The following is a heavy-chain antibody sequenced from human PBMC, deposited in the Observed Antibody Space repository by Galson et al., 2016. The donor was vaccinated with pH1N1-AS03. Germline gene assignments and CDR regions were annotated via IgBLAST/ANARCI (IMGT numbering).Heavy chain of an antibody. D-gene: IGHD3-16*01. CDR2: INPVNGNT. CDR3: ARDLSRLGDYGY. V-gene: IGHV1-3*01. CDR1: GYSFTRYA. J-gene: IGHJ4*02. Sequence: SVKVSCKASGYSFTRYAVHWVRQAPGQRLEWMGWINPVNGNTKYSQKFQGRVTITRDTSATTVYMGLSSLRSEDTAVYYCARDLSRLGDYGYWGQGTLVTVSS.